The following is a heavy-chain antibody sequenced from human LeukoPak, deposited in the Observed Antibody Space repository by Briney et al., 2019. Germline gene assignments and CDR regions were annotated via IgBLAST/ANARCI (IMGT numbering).Heavy chain of an antibody. V-gene: IGHV4-39*07. CDR1: GGSISSSSYY. CDR3: ARWLGDY. CDR2: INHSGST. D-gene: IGHD6-19*01. Sequence: SETLSLTCTVSGGSISSSSYYWSWVRQPPGKGLEWIGEINHSGSTNYNPSLKSRVTISVDTSKNQFSLKLSSVTAADTAVYYCARWLGDYWGQGTLVTVSS. J-gene: IGHJ4*02.